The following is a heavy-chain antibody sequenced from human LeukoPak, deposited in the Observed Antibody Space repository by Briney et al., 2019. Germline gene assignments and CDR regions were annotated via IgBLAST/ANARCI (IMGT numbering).Heavy chain of an antibody. CDR3: ARDSDQKNWDWGYYMDV. Sequence: GGSLRLSCAASGFTFSSYEMNWVRQAPGKGLEWVSYISSSGSTIYYADSVKGRFTISRDNAKNSLYLQMNSLRAEDTAVYYCARDSDQKNWDWGYYMDVWGKGTTVTVSS. V-gene: IGHV3-48*03. CDR1: GFTFSSYE. D-gene: IGHD1-7*01. CDR2: ISSSGSTI. J-gene: IGHJ6*03.